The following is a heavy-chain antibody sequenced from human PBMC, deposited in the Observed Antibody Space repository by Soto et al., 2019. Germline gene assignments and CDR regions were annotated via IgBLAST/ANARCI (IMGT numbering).Heavy chain of an antibody. D-gene: IGHD4-17*01. Sequence: GASVKVSCKASGYTFTSYGISWVRQAPGQGLEWMGWISAYNGNTNYAQKLQGRVTMTTDTSTSTAYMELRSLRSDDTAVYYCVRYPEDYGPNYFDYSGQATRVTVSS. CDR2: ISAYNGNT. V-gene: IGHV1-18*01. CDR3: VRYPEDYGPNYFDY. CDR1: GYTFTSYG. J-gene: IGHJ4*02.